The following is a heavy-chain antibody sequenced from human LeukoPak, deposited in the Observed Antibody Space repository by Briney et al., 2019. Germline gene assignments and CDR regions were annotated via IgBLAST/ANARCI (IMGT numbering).Heavy chain of an antibody. D-gene: IGHD3-3*01. CDR3: ARDRYYDFWSGSHYFDY. Sequence: ASVKVSCKASGYTFTSYGISWVRQAPGQGLEWMGWISAYNGNTNYAQKLQGRVTMTTDTSTSTAYMELRSLRSVDTAMYYCARDRYYDFWSGSHYFDYWGQGTLVTVSS. CDR2: ISAYNGNT. CDR1: GYTFTSYG. J-gene: IGHJ4*02. V-gene: IGHV1-18*01.